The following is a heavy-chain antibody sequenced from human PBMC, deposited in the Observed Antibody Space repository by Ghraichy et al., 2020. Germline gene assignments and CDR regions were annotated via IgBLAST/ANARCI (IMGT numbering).Heavy chain of an antibody. Sequence: GESLNISCAVSGFTFNRHDMTWVRQAPGKGLEWVSYISSSSTTIYYTDSVKGRFTISRDNAKNSLYLQMNSLRDEDTAVYYCARDLASPYYGMDVWGQGTTGTVSS. J-gene: IGHJ6*02. V-gene: IGHV3-48*02. CDR3: ARDLASPYYGMDV. CDR1: GFTFNRHD. CDR2: ISSSSTTI.